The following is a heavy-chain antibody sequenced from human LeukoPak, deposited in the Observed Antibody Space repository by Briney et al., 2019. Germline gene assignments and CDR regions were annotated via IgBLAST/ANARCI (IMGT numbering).Heavy chain of an antibody. V-gene: IGHV3-30-3*01. J-gene: IGHJ3*02. Sequence: GRSLRLSCAGSGVTFSSCAMQWVRQAPGKGLEWVAVISSDGSNKYCADSVKGRFTISRDNSKSTLYLQMNSLRPEDSAVYYCARDQDALTGNGAFDIWGRGTMVTVSS. CDR3: ARDQDALTGNGAFDI. CDR1: GVTFSSCA. CDR2: ISSDGSNK. D-gene: IGHD3-9*01.